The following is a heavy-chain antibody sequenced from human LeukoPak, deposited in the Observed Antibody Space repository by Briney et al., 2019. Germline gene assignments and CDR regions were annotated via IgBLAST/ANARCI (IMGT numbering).Heavy chain of an antibody. CDR3: VSFYEAY. Sequence: GGSLRLSCAASGNYWMHWVRQAPGKGLVWVSHINSDGSWTSYADSVKGRFTISKDNAKNTVYLQINNLRAEDTAVYYCVSFYEAYWGRGTLVTVSS. J-gene: IGHJ4*02. V-gene: IGHV3-74*01. CDR2: INSDGSWT. CDR1: GNYW. D-gene: IGHD2/OR15-2a*01.